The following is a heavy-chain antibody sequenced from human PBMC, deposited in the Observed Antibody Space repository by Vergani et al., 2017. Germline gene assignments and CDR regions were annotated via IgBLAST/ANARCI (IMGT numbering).Heavy chain of an antibody. Sequence: QVQLQESGPRLVRPSQTLSLTCTVSGGSINTGAYYWSWIRQPAGKGLEWIGRVYTSGMTNYNPSLKSRVTILVDRSKSQLSLKLTSVTAGDTAVYFCARDLSYYYGSGSDDYNPYYYGGMDVWGPGTTVTVSS. J-gene: IGHJ6*02. V-gene: IGHV4-61*02. CDR1: GGSINTGAYY. CDR3: ARDLSYYYGSGSDDYNPYYYGGMDV. CDR2: VYTSGMT. D-gene: IGHD3-10*01.